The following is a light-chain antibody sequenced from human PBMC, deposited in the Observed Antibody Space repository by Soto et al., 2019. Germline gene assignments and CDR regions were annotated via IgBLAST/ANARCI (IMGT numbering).Light chain of an antibody. CDR2: DAS. J-gene: IGKJ1*01. CDR1: QSVSSY. CDR3: QQYGSSGT. Sequence: ETVLTQSPATLSLSPGERATLSCRAGQSVSSYLAWYQQKPGQAPRLLIYDASNRATGIPARFSGSGSGTDFTLTISRLEPEDFAVYYCQQYGSSGTFGQGTKVDIK. V-gene: IGKV3-11*01.